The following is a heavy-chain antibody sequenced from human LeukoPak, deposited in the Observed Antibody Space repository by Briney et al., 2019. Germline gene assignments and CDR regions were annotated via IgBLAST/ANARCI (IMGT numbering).Heavy chain of an antibody. J-gene: IGHJ3*02. CDR1: GYTFATYA. CDR2: INAGNGNT. CDR3: ARDESIDILDAFDI. V-gene: IGHV1-3*01. Sequence: GASVKVSCKASGYTFATYAMHWLRQAPGQRLEWMGWINAGNGNTKYSQKFQGRVTITRDTSASTAYMELSSLRSEDTAVYYCARDESIDILDAFDIWGQGTMVTVSS. D-gene: IGHD6-6*01.